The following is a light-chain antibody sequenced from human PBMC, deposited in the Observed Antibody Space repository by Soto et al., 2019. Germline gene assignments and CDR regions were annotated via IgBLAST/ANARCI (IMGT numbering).Light chain of an antibody. J-gene: IGKJ5*01. CDR3: QQYGRSPLIT. Sequence: IVLTQSPGTLSLSPGERATLSCRASQSVSSNYLAWYQQKPGQAPRLLIYGASSRATGVPDRFSGSGSGTDFTITISRLEPEDFAVYYCQQYGRSPLITFGQGTRLDIK. CDR1: QSVSSNY. CDR2: GAS. V-gene: IGKV3-20*01.